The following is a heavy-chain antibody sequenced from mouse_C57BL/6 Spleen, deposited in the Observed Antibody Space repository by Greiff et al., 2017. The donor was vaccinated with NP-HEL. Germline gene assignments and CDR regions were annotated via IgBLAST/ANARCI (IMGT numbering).Heavy chain of an antibody. CDR1: GFTFSSYA. CDR2: ISDGGSYT. J-gene: IGHJ2*01. V-gene: IGHV5-4*01. CDR3: ARDRDTTCYFDY. Sequence: EVMLVESGGGLVKPGGSLKLSCAASGFTFSSYAMSWVRQTPEKRLEWVATISDGGSYTYYPDNVKGRFTISRDNAKNNLYLQMSHLKSEDTAMYYCARDRDTTCYFDYWGQGTTLTVSS. D-gene: IGHD1-1*01.